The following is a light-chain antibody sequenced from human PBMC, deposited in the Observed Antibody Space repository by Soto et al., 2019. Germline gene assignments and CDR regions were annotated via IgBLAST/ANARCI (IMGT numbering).Light chain of an antibody. CDR3: LQHDSFPPT. CDR2: AAS. Sequence: DIQMPQSPSAMSASVGDRFTISCRASQDIGNHLAWFQQKPGKVPQRLIYAASSLQTGVPSRFSGSGSGTDFTLTINSLQPEDFATYYCLQHDSFPPTVGQGTRLEIK. CDR1: QDIGNH. J-gene: IGKJ5*01. V-gene: IGKV1-17*03.